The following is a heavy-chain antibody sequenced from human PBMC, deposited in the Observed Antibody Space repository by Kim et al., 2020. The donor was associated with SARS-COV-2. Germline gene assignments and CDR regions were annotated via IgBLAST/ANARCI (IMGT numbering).Heavy chain of an antibody. J-gene: IGHJ4*02. V-gene: IGHV3-74*01. D-gene: IGHD6-25*01. Sequence: GGSLRLSCAASGFTFSRYWMHWVRQAPGKGLVWVSHINSDGSSTTYADSVKGRFTISRDNAKNTLYLQMNSLRPEDTAVYYCARVDSSGYWGQGTLGTVSS. CDR3: ARVDSSGY. CDR1: GFTFSRYW. CDR2: INSDGSST.